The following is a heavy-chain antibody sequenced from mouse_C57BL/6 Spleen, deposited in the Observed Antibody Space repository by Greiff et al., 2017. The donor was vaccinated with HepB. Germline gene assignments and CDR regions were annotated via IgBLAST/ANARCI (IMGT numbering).Heavy chain of an antibody. CDR2: IYPGGGDT. Sequence: VQLQQSGAELVKPGASVKISCKASGYAFSSYWMNWVKQRPGKGLEWIGQIYPGGGDTNYNGKFKGKATLTADKSSSTAYMQLSSLTSEDSAVYFCARYGDYYGSSYGPWYFDVWGTGTTVTVSS. D-gene: IGHD1-1*01. J-gene: IGHJ1*03. CDR1: GYAFSSYW. CDR3: ARYGDYYGSSYGPWYFDV. V-gene: IGHV1-80*01.